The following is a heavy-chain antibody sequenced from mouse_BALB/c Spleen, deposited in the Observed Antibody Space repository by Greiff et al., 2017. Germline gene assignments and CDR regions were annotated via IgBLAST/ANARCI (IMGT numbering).Heavy chain of an antibody. CDR1: GYSITSGYY. CDR2: ISYDGSN. V-gene: IGHV3-6*02. CDR3: ARDRGITTGAWFAY. Sequence: VQLKESGPGLVKPSQSLSLTCSVTGYSITSGYYWNWIRQFPGNKLEWMGYISYDGSNNYNPSLKNRISITRDTSKNQFFLKLNSVTTEDTATYYCARDRGITTGAWFAYWGQGTLVTVSA. J-gene: IGHJ3*01. D-gene: IGHD2-4*01.